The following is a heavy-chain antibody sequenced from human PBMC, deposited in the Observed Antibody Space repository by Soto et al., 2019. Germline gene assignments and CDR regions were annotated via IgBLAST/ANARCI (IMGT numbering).Heavy chain of an antibody. CDR2: IFSNDEK. CDR1: GFSLSNARMG. CDR3: ARMGYSSGWYDY. D-gene: IGHD6-19*01. Sequence: QVTLKESGPVLVKPTETLTLTCTVSGFSLSNARMGVSWIRQPPGKALEWLAHIFSNDEKSYSTTPKSRLTISKDTSKSQVVLTMTNMDPVDTATYSCARMGYSSGWYDYWGQGTLVTVSS. V-gene: IGHV2-26*01. J-gene: IGHJ4*02.